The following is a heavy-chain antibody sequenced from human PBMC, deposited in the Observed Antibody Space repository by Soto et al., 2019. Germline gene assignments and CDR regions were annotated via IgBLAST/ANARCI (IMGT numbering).Heavy chain of an antibody. CDR1: GYSFTTCW. CDR3: ARLGNSLATFDI. V-gene: IGHV5-10-1*01. J-gene: IGHJ3*02. Sequence: PGESLKISCKGSGYSFTTCWISWVRQMPGKGLEWMGKIDPSDSESNYSPSFEGHVTISADKSISTAYLQWSTLKASDTAMYYCARLGNSLATFDIWGQGTTVTVS. CDR2: IDPSDSES. D-gene: IGHD2-15*01.